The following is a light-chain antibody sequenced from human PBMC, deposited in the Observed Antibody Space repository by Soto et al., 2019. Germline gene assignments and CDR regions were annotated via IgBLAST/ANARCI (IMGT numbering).Light chain of an antibody. CDR2: EVT. Sequence: QSALTQPASVSGSLGQSITISCTGTTSDVGGYNYVSWYQQHPGKAPILMIYEVTNRPSGVSNRFSGSKSGNTASLTISGLQVEDEAEYYCGSYTGSITYVFGTGTMVTVL. V-gene: IGLV2-14*01. CDR1: TSDVGGYNY. CDR3: GSYTGSITYV. J-gene: IGLJ1*01.